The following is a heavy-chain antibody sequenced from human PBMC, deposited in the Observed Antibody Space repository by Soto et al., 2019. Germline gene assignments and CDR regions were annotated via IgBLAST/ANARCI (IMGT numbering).Heavy chain of an antibody. V-gene: IGHV1-69*13. J-gene: IGHJ5*02. Sequence: SVKVSCKASGGTFCSYAISWVRQAPGQGLEWMGGIIPIFGTSNYAQKFQGRVTITADESTSTAYMELSSLRSEDTAVYYCSRDHRMTTLTTDWFEPWGEATLVTVTS. CDR3: SRDHRMTTLTTDWFEP. CDR1: GGTFCSYA. CDR2: IIPIFGTS. D-gene: IGHD4-17*01.